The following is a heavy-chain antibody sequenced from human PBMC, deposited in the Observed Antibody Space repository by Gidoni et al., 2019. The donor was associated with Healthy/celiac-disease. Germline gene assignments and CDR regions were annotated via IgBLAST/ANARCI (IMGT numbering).Heavy chain of an antibody. V-gene: IGHV3-21*01. D-gene: IGHD3-10*01. CDR3: ARDQQEIGVADWFDP. CDR2: ISSSSSYI. J-gene: IGHJ5*02. Sequence: EVQLVESGGGLVKPGGSLRLSCAASGFTFSSYSMNWVRQAPGKGLEWVSSISSSSSYIYYADAVKGRFTISRDNAKNSLYLQMNSLRAEDTAVYYCARDQQEIGVADWFDPWGQGTLVTVSS. CDR1: GFTFSSYS.